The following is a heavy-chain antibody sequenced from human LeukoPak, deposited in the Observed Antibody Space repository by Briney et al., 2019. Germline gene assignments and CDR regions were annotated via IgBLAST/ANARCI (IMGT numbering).Heavy chain of an antibody. CDR3: ARDPPYGDYYYYYGMDV. CDR2: IWYDASNK. D-gene: IGHD4-17*01. CDR1: GFTFSSYG. V-gene: IGHV3-33*01. J-gene: IGHJ6*02. Sequence: GGSLRLSCAASGFTFSSYGMHWARQAPGKGLEWVAVIWYDASNKYYADSVKGRFTISRDNSKNTLYLQMNSLRAEDTAVYYCARDPPYGDYYYYYGMDVWGQGTTATVSS.